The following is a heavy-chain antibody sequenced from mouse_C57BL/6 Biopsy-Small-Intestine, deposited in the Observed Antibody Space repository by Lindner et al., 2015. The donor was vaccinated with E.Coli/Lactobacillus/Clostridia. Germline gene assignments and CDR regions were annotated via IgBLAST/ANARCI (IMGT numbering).Heavy chain of an antibody. D-gene: IGHD1-1*01. CDR1: GISITTGNYR. V-gene: IGHV3-5*01. Sequence: VQLQESGPGLVKPSRTVFLTCTVTGISITTGNYRWSWIRQFPGNKLEWIGYIYYSGTITYNPSLTSRITITRDTPKNQFFLEMNSLTAEDTATYYCALVANYAMDYWGQGTSVTVSS. CDR3: ALVANYAMDY. CDR2: IYYSGTI. J-gene: IGHJ4*01.